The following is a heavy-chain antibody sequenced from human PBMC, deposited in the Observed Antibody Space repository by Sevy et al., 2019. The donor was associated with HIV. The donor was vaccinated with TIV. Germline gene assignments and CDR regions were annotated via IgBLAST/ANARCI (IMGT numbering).Heavy chain of an antibody. CDR1: GFTFSSYP. CDR2: ISFDGTEK. Sequence: GGSLRLSCAASGFTFSSYPMHWVRQAPGKGLEWVSFISFDGTEKYYADSVKGRFTITRDNSKNTLFLQMNNLRAQDTAFYYCVRETTILPRGAFDFWGQGTMVTVSS. CDR3: VRETTILPRGAFDF. J-gene: IGHJ3*01. D-gene: IGHD2-21*02. V-gene: IGHV3-30-3*01.